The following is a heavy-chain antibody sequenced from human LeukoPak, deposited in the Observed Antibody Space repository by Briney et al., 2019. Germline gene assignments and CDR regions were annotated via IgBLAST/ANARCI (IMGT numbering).Heavy chain of an antibody. J-gene: IGHJ4*02. D-gene: IGHD5-12*01. CDR1: GFTFSSYA. Sequence: GGSLRLSCAASGFTFSSYAMSWVRQAPGKGLEWVSAISGSGGSTYYADSVKGRFTISRDNSKNTLYLQMNSLRAEDTAVYYCAQSGYDRLYYFDYSGQGTLVTVSS. V-gene: IGHV3-23*01. CDR3: AQSGYDRLYYFDY. CDR2: ISGSGGST.